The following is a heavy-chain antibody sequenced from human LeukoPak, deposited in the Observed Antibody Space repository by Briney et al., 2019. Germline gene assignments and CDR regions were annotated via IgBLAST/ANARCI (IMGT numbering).Heavy chain of an antibody. CDR2: ISSSSSYI. J-gene: IGHJ6*02. CDR3: ASPYGSGSYYSDYYYGMDV. CDR1: GFTFSSYS. V-gene: IGHV3-21*01. D-gene: IGHD3-10*01. Sequence: PGGSLRLSCAASGFTFSSYSMNWVRQAPGRGLGWVSSISSSSSYIYYADSVKGRFTISRDNAKNSLYLQMNSLRAEDTAVYYCASPYGSGSYYSDYYYGMDVWGQGTTVTVSS.